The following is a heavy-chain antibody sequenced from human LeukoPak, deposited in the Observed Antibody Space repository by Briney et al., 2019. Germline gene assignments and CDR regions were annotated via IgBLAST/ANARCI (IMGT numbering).Heavy chain of an antibody. CDR1: GYTFTSYY. V-gene: IGHV5-51*01. J-gene: IGHJ4*02. CDR3: AKGLTYGSGSNFDY. Sequence: ASVKVSCKASGYTFTSYYMHWVRQAPGQGLEWMGIIYPGDSDTRYSPSFQGQVTISVDKSISTAYLQWSSLKAPDTAMYYCAKGLTYGSGSNFDYWGQGSLVTVSS. D-gene: IGHD3-10*01. CDR2: IYPGDSDT.